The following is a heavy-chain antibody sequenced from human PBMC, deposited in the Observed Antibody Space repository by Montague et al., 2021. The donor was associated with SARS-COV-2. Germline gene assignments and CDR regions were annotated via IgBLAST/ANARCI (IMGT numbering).Heavy chain of an antibody. J-gene: IGHJ4*02. V-gene: IGHV2-70*01. CDR2: IDWDDDK. CDR1: GFSLSTSGMC. Sequence: PALVKPTQTLTLTCTFSGFSLSTSGMCVSWIRQPPGKALEWLAHIDWDDDKYYSTSLKTRLTISKDTSKIQVVLTMTNMDPVDTATYYCARTHYDILAGYYIAFEYGGQGTLVTVSS. CDR3: ARTHYDILAGYYIAFEY. D-gene: IGHD3-9*01.